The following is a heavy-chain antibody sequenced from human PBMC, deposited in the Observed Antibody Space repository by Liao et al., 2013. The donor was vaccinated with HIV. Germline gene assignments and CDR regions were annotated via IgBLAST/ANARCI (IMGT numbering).Heavy chain of an antibody. J-gene: IGHJ1*01. CDR1: GGSISSGSYY. CDR2: IYTSGST. D-gene: IGHD1-26*01. CDR3: ARARKGSYYVFLSDIYFQH. Sequence: QVQLQESGPGLVKPSQTLSLTCTVSGGSISSGSYYWSWIRQPAGKGLEWIGRIYTSGSTNYNPSLKSRVTMSVDTSKNQFSLKLSSVTAADTAVYYCARARKGSYYVFLSDIYFQHWGQGTLVTVSS. V-gene: IGHV4-61*02.